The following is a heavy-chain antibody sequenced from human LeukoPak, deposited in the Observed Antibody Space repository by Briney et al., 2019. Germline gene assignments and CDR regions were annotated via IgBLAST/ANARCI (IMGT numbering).Heavy chain of an antibody. V-gene: IGHV4-34*01. CDR2: INHSGST. Sequence: SETLSLTCAVYGVSFSGYYWSWIRQPPGKGLEWIGEINHSGSTNYNPSLKSRVTISVDTSKNQFSLKLSSVTAADTAVYYCARGGYCSGGSCYSGRFDYWGQGTLVTVSS. CDR3: ARGGYCSGGSCYSGRFDY. J-gene: IGHJ4*02. D-gene: IGHD2-15*01. CDR1: GVSFSGYY.